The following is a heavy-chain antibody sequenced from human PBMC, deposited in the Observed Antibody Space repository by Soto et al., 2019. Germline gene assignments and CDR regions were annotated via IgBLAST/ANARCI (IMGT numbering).Heavy chain of an antibody. CDR2: ISSSSSYI. D-gene: IGHD2-2*01. V-gene: IGHV3-21*01. CDR3: ARDNTVGYCSSTSCNYYYYGMDV. Sequence: EVQLVESGGGLVKPGGSLRLSCAASGFTFSSYSMNWVRQAPGKGLEWVSSISSSSSYIYYADSVKGRFTISRDNAKNSLYLQMNSLRAEDTAVYYCARDNTVGYCSSTSCNYYYYGMDVWGQGTTVTVSS. J-gene: IGHJ6*02. CDR1: GFTFSSYS.